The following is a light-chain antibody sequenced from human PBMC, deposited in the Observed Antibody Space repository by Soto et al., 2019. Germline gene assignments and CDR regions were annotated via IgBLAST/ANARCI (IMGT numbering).Light chain of an antibody. CDR3: SSYAGSNNFV. J-gene: IGLJ1*01. CDR2: DVY. CDR1: NSDVGAYNY. V-gene: IGLV2-11*01. Sequence: QSALTQPHSVSGSPGQSVAISCTGTNSDVGAYNYVSWYQHHPGNAPKLIIHDVYKRPSGVPDRFSASKSGNTASLTISGLQIEDEADYYCSSYAGSNNFVFGTGTKVTVL.